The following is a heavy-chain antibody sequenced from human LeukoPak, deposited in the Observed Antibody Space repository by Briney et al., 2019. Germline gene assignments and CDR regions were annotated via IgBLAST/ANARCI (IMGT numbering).Heavy chain of an antibody. D-gene: IGHD6-13*01. CDR2: ISWNSGSI. V-gene: IGHV3-9*01. CDR1: GFTFDEYA. CDR3: ARLGIAAAATTRRYYYYYMDV. Sequence: PGRSLRLSCAASGFTFDEYAMHWVRQTPGEGLEWVSGISWNSGSIGYLDSVKGRFTISRDNAKNSLYLQMNSLRAEDTAVYYCARLGIAAAATTRRYYYYYMDVWGKGTTVTISS. J-gene: IGHJ6*03.